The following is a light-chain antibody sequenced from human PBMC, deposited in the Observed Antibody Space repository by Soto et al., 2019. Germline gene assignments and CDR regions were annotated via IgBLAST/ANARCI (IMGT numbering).Light chain of an antibody. CDR2: GAS. J-gene: IGKJ2*01. CDR3: QQYNNWLQV. Sequence: EIVMTQSPATLSVSPGERATLSCRASQSVSSNLAWYQQKPGQAPRLLIYGASTRATGIPARFSGSGSGTEFTLTISSLQSEDFAVYYCQQYNNWLQVFGQGTKLEIK. V-gene: IGKV3-15*01. CDR1: QSVSSN.